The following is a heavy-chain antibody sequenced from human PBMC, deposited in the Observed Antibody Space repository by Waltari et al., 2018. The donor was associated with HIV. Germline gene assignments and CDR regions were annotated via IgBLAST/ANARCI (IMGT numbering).Heavy chain of an antibody. J-gene: IGHJ4*02. CDR2: IYYNGST. V-gene: IGHV4-39*01. CDR3: ARSPRGEQWLAY. CDR1: GGSISSSTPF. Sequence: QLHLQESGPGLVNPSATLSLTCPVSGGSISSSTPFWGWIRQPPGKGLEWIGTIYYNGSTYYNPSLKSRVTMSVDASKNQFALKVRSVTATDTALYYCARSPRGEQWLAYWGQGTLVTVSS. D-gene: IGHD6-19*01.